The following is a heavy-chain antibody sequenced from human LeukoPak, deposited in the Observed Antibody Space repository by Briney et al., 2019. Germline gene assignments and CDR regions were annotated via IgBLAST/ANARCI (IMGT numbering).Heavy chain of an antibody. CDR2: INPSSGAT. J-gene: IGHJ4*02. CDR3: AREFRSYSDY. CDR1: GYTLTRYD. V-gene: IGHV1-46*01. D-gene: IGHD3-10*01. Sequence: GASVKVSCKASGYTLTRYDMNWVRQAPGQGLEWMGKINPSSGATSNAQKFQGRVTMTRDTSTSTVYMELTSLRSEDTAVYYCAREFRSYSDYWGQGTLVTVSS.